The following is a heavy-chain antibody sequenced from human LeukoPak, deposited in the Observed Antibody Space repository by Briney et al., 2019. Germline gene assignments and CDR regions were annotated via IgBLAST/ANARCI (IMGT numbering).Heavy chain of an antibody. V-gene: IGHV3-33*01. J-gene: IGHJ4*02. D-gene: IGHD4-17*01. CDR3: ARDKDGDYRASDY. CDR2: IWYDGSNK. CDR1: GFTFSSYG. Sequence: PGRSLRLSCAASGFTFSSYGMHWVRQAPGKGLEWVAVIWYDGSNKYYADSVKGRFTISRDNSKNTLYLQMNSLRAEDTAVYYCARDKDGDYRASDYWGQGTLVTVSS.